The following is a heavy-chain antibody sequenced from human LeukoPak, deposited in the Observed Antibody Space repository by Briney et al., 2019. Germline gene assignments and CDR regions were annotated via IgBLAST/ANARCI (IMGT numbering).Heavy chain of an antibody. J-gene: IGHJ3*02. V-gene: IGHV4-59*08. D-gene: IGHD2-2*01. Sequence: PSETLSLTCTVSGGSISSYYWTWIRQPPGKGLEWIGYIFYSGGSNYNPSLKSRVTISVDTSKNHFSLKLSSVSAADTAVYYCARLGSTFDIWGQGTMVTVSS. CDR1: GGSISSYY. CDR3: ARLGSTFDI. CDR2: IFYSGGS.